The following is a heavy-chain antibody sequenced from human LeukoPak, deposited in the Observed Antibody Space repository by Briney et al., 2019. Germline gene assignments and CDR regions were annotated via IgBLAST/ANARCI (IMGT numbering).Heavy chain of an antibody. Sequence: PSETLSLTCTVSGGSISGHYWSWIRQPPGKGLEWIGYIYYSGSTNYNPSLKSRVTISVDTSKNQFSLTLTSMTAADTAVYYCARHTYEYSYDVRPYYYYYMDVWGKGTTVTVSS. CDR1: GGSISGHY. D-gene: IGHD5-18*01. CDR3: ARHTYEYSYDVRPYYYYYMDV. J-gene: IGHJ6*03. CDR2: IYYSGST. V-gene: IGHV4-59*11.